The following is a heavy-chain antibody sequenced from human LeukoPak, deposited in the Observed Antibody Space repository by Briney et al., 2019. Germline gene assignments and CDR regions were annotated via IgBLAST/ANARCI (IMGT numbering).Heavy chain of an antibody. Sequence: GGSLRLSCAPSGFTFSSYAMSWVRQAPGKGLEWVSAISGSGGSTYYADSVKGRFTISRDNSKNTLYLQMNSLRAEDTAVYYCAKDQVGFWSGYAYWGQGTLVTVSS. D-gene: IGHD3-3*01. CDR3: AKDQVGFWSGYAY. V-gene: IGHV3-23*01. CDR2: ISGSGGST. CDR1: GFTFSSYA. J-gene: IGHJ4*02.